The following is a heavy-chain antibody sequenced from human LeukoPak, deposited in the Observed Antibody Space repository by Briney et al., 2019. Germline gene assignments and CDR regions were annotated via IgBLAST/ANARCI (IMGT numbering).Heavy chain of an antibody. CDR1: GGSISSYY. J-gene: IGHJ4*02. Sequence: SETLSLTCTVSGGSISSYYWSWIRQPPGKGLEWIGYIYYSGSTNYNPSLKSRVTISVDTSKNQFSLKLSSVTAADTAVYYCARGLMGATPFDYWGQGTLVTVSS. CDR2: IYYSGST. V-gene: IGHV4-59*12. CDR3: ARGLMGATPFDY. D-gene: IGHD1-26*01.